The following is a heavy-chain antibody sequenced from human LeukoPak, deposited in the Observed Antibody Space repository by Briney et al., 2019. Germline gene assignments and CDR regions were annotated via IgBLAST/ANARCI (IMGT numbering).Heavy chain of an antibody. D-gene: IGHD6-19*01. V-gene: IGHV1-69*02. CDR3: ARLLQQWPVSPFDP. CDR1: GGTFSSYT. Sequence: SVKVSCKASGGTFSSYTISWVRQAPGQGLGWMGRIIPILGIANYAQKFQGRVTITADKSTSTAYMELSSLRSEDTAVYYCARLLQQWPVSPFDPWGQGTLVTVSS. CDR2: IIPILGIA. J-gene: IGHJ5*02.